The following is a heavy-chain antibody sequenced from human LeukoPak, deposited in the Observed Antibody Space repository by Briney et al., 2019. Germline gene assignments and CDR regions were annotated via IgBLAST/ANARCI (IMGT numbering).Heavy chain of an antibody. V-gene: IGHV3-9*01. CDR3: VRGNFGPPHWFDP. D-gene: IGHD3/OR15-3a*01. CDR1: GFTFDDYA. CDR2: ISWNSGST. J-gene: IGHJ5*02. Sequence: PGRSLRLSCAASGFTFDDYAMHWVRQVPGKGLEWVSGISWNSGSTGYAGSVKGRFTMSRDNTKNSLYLQMNSLTPDDTALYYCVRGNFGPPHWFDPWGQGTLVTVSS.